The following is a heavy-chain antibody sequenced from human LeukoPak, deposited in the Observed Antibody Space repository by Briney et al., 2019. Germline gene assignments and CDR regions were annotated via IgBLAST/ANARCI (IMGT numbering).Heavy chain of an antibody. Sequence: GGSLRLSCAASGFTFSSYWMSWVRQAPGKGLEWVANIKKDGSEKYYVDSVNGRFTISRDNAKTSLYLQMNSLRAEDTAIHYCARHLSGVTGYTYGRGIDYWGQGTLVTVSS. CDR2: IKKDGSEK. V-gene: IGHV3-7*01. D-gene: IGHD5-18*01. J-gene: IGHJ4*02. CDR1: GFTFSSYW. CDR3: ARHLSGVTGYTYGRGIDY.